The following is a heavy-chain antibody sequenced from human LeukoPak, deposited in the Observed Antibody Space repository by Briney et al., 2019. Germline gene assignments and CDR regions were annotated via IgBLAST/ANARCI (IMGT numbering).Heavy chain of an antibody. J-gene: IGHJ4*02. CDR2: ISHDGSNK. CDR3: ARSLQYYYDGSGPGY. CDR1: GFTFSRYA. D-gene: IGHD3-22*01. V-gene: IGHV3-30-3*01. Sequence: PERSLRLPCSSSGFTFSRYALHSVRQAPGTGLEGVAVISHDGSNKYYEDSVKGRFTISRDNSNNTLYPQITSLSAEDTAALYCARSLQYYYDGSGPGYWGQGTLVTVSS.